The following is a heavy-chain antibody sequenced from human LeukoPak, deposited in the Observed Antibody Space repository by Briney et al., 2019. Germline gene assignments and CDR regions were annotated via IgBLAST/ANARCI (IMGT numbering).Heavy chain of an antibody. CDR1: GFTFSSYA. D-gene: IGHD6-13*01. J-gene: IGHJ4*02. CDR3: AGTLAAAPF. Sequence: GGSLRLSCAASGFTFSSYAMHWVRQAPGKGLEWVAVISYDGSNKYYADSVKGRFTISRDNSKNTLYLQMNSLRAEDTAVYYCAGTLAAAPFGGQGTLVTVSS. CDR2: ISYDGSNK. V-gene: IGHV3-30-3*01.